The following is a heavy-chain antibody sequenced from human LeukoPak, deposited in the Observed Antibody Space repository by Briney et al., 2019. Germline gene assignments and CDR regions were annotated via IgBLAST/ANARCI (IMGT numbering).Heavy chain of an antibody. CDR2: TYFRSKWYT. Sequence: SQTLSLTCAISGDSVSSNRTAWNWIRQSPSRGLEWLGKTYFRSKWYTDYAVSVKSRITINPDTSKNQFFLQLNSVTPEDTAVYYCARGWALGSWGQGTLVTVSS. CDR1: GDSVSSNRTA. V-gene: IGHV6-1*01. D-gene: IGHD3-3*02. CDR3: ARGWALGS. J-gene: IGHJ5*02.